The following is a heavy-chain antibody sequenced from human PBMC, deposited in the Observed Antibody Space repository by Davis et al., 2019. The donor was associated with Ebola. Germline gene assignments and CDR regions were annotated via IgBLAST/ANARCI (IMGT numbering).Heavy chain of an antibody. CDR3: AIGFLEWLPMIDY. V-gene: IGHV4-34*01. CDR2: INHSGST. Sequence: PSETLSLTCAVYGGSFSGYYWSWIRQPPGKGLEWIGEINHSGSTNYNPSLKSRVTISVDTSKNQFSLKLSSVTAADTAVYYCAIGFLEWLPMIDYWGQGTLVTVSS. CDR1: GGSFSGYY. J-gene: IGHJ4*02. D-gene: IGHD3-3*01.